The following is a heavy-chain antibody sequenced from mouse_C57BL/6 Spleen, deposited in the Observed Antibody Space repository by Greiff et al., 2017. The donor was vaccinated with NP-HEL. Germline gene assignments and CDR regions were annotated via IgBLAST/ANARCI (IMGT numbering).Heavy chain of an antibody. Sequence: VQLKQSGPELVKPGASVKISCKASGYSFTGYYMNWVKQSPEKSLEWIGEINPSTGGTTYNQKFKAKATLTVDKSSSTAYMQLKSLTSEDSAVYYCAREGVRYDYYAMDYWGQGTSVTVSS. D-gene: IGHD1-1*01. CDR1: GYSFTGYY. J-gene: IGHJ4*01. CDR2: INPSTGGT. CDR3: AREGVRYDYYAMDY. V-gene: IGHV1-42*01.